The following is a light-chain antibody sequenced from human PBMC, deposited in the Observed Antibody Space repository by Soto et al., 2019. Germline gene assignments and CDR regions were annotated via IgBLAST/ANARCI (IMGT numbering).Light chain of an antibody. J-gene: IGKJ2*01. Sequence: DIAMTQSPLSLPVTPGEPASISCRSSQSLLHSNGYNYLDWYLQKPGQSPQLLIYLGSNRASGVPGRFSGSGSGTDFTLKISRVEAEDVGVYYCMQALQTPPYTFGQGTKLEIK. CDR3: MQALQTPPYT. CDR1: QSLLHSNGYNY. CDR2: LGS. V-gene: IGKV2-28*01.